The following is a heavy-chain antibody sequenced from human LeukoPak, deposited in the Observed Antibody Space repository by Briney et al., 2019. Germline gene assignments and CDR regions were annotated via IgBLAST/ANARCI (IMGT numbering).Heavy chain of an antibody. V-gene: IGHV3-7*01. CDR3: AKTGY. Sequence: GGSLRLSCAVSKFTFNNYWIHWVRQAPGKGLEWVANIRQDGSDKFYVDSVKGRFTISRDNAQNSLYLQMNSLRAEDTAVYYCAKTGYWGQGTLVTVSS. CDR1: KFTFNNYW. J-gene: IGHJ4*02. CDR2: IRQDGSDK.